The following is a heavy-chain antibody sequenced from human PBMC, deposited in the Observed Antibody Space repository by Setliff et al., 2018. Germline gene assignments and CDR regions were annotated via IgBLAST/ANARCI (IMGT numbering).Heavy chain of an antibody. CDR3: AKGGDWDDQHYAFDI. CDR1: VFVVMNNE. CDR2: VTTTGSFT. J-gene: IGHJ3*02. D-gene: IGHD1-1*01. Sequence: PGGSLRLSCAASVFVVMNNEMSWFRQAPGKGLEWLSYVTTTGSFTKEADSVRGRFSVSRDNSKKSVYLQMNDLRAEDTAVYFCAKGGDWDDQHYAFDIWGQGTVVTVSS. V-gene: IGHV3-11*03.